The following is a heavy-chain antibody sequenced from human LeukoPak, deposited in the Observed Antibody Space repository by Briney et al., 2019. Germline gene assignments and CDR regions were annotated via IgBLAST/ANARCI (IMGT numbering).Heavy chain of an antibody. Sequence: PSQTLSLTCTVSGGSVSSGGYYWSWIRQHPGKGPEWIGYIFYSGSTHYNPSLKRRVTLSLDTSKNQFSLKLSSVTAADTAVYYCARLNLGYCSSTSCYRNFDYWGQGTLVTVSS. CDR2: IFYSGST. D-gene: IGHD2-2*02. CDR1: GGSVSSGGYY. J-gene: IGHJ4*02. V-gene: IGHV4-31*03. CDR3: ARLNLGYCSSTSCYRNFDY.